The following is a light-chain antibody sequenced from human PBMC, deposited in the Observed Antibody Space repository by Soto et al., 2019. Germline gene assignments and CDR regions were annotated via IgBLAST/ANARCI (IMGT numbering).Light chain of an antibody. CDR3: CSYARGSTLV. Sequence: QSALTQPASVSGSPGQSITISCTGTSSDVGSYNLVSWYQQHPGKAPKLMIYEDSKRPSGVSNRFFGSKSGNTASLTISGLQAEDEADYFCCSYARGSTLVFGGGTKVTV. CDR1: SSDVGSYNL. J-gene: IGLJ3*02. CDR2: EDS. V-gene: IGLV2-23*01.